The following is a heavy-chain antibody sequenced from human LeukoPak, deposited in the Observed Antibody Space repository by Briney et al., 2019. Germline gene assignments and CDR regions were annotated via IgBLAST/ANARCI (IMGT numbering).Heavy chain of an antibody. J-gene: IGHJ4*02. D-gene: IGHD2-21*02. Sequence: GGSLRLSCAASGFTFSSYSMNWVRQAPGKGLEWVSSISTSSSYIYYADSVKGRFTISRDNAKNSLYVQMDSLRAEDTAVYYCARGHKWGIVVVTAKYYFDYWGQGTLVTVSS. V-gene: IGHV3-21*01. CDR2: ISTSSSYI. CDR3: ARGHKWGIVVVTAKYYFDY. CDR1: GFTFSSYS.